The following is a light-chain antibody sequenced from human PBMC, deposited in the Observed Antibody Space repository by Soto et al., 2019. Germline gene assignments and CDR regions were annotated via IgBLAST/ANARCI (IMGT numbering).Light chain of an antibody. Sequence: QSALTQPASVSGSPGQSITISCTGTSSDVGGYNYVSWYQQQPGRAPKLMIHDVTYRPSGVSYRFSGSNSGNTASLTISGLQAEDEADYYCISYTDNNLYVFGTGTKVTVL. CDR1: SSDVGGYNY. CDR3: ISYTDNNLYV. V-gene: IGLV2-14*01. J-gene: IGLJ1*01. CDR2: DVT.